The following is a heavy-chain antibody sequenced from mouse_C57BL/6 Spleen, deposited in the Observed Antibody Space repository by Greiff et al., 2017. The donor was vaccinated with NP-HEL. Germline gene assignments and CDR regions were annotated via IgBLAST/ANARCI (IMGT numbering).Heavy chain of an antibody. CDR2: IDPETGGT. V-gene: IGHV1-15*01. CDR3: TRYPITTEYFDY. Sequence: QVQLQQSGAELVRPGASVTLSCKASGYTFTDYEMHWVKQTPVHGLEWIGAIDPETGGTAYNQKFKGKAILTADKSSSTAYMELRSLTSEDSAVYYCTRYPITTEYFDYWGQGTTLTVSS. CDR1: GYTFTDYE. D-gene: IGHD1-2*01. J-gene: IGHJ2*01.